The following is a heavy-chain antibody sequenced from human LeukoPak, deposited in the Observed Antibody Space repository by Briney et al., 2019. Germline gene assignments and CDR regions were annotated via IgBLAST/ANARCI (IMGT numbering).Heavy chain of an antibody. CDR2: ISSSSSYI. CDR1: GFTFSSYS. CDR3: AKVWQGGGTYYTGGGLDS. V-gene: IGHV3-21*04. J-gene: IGHJ4*02. D-gene: IGHD1-26*01. Sequence: GGSLRLSYAASGFTFSSYSMNWVRQAPGKGLEWVSSISSSSSYIYYADSVKGRFTISRDNSKNTLYLQMNSLRDEDTAVYYCAKVWQGGGTYYTGGGLDSWGQGTLVSVSS.